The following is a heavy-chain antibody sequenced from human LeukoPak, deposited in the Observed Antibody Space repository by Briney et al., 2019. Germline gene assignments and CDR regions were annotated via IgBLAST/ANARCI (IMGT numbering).Heavy chain of an antibody. J-gene: IGHJ5*02. V-gene: IGHV4-39*01. Sequence: SETLSLTCTVSGGSVSSDTHYWSWIRQPPGKGLEWIGSIYYGGSTYYNPSLKSRVTISVDTSMNQFSLKLSFVTTADTAVYYCARALGYCSGGSCTRGYNWFDPWGQGTLVTVPS. D-gene: IGHD2-15*01. CDR1: GGSVSSDTHY. CDR2: IYYGGST. CDR3: ARALGYCSGGSCTRGYNWFDP.